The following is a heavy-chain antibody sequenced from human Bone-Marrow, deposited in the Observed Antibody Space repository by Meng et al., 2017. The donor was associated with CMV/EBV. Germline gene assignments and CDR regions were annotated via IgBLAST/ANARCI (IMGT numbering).Heavy chain of an antibody. CDR3: ARLRGGALFDY. J-gene: IGHJ4*02. Sequence: ASVKVSCKASGGTFSSYAISWVRQAPGQGLEWMGWINPNSGGTNYAQKFQGRVTMTRDTSISTAYMELSRLRSDDTAVYYCARLRGGALFDYWGQGTLVTVSS. D-gene: IGHD3-16*01. CDR1: GGTFSSYA. V-gene: IGHV1-2*02. CDR2: INPNSGGT.